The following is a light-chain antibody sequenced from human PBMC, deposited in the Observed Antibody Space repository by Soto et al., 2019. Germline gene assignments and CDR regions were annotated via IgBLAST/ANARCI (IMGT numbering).Light chain of an antibody. CDR3: QHYGRSPGLFT. CDR2: ATS. CDR1: QSVSSN. J-gene: IGKJ3*01. Sequence: EIVMTQSPATLSVSPGERASLSCRASQSVSSNLAWYQQKPGQTPRLLIYATSTRATGIPARFSGSGSGTEFTLTISRLEPEDFAVYYCQHYGRSPGLFTFGPGTKVDIK. V-gene: IGKV3-15*01.